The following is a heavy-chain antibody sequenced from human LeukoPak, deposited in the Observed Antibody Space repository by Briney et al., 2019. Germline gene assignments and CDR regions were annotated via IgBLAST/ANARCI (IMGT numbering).Heavy chain of an antibody. V-gene: IGHV4-59*08. J-gene: IGHJ5*02. D-gene: IGHD5-12*01. CDR1: GGSFSGYY. CDR3: ARHVEYSGYDYLHWFDP. CDR2: IHYTGST. Sequence: SETLSLTCAVYGGSFSGYYWSWIRQPPGKGLEWIGYIHYTGSTNYNPSLKSRVTISVDTSKNQFSLKLSSVTAADTAVYYCARHVEYSGYDYLHWFDPWGQGTLVTVSS.